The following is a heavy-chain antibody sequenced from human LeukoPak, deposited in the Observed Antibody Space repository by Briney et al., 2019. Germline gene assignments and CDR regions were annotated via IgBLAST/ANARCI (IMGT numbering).Heavy chain of an antibody. CDR2: IWYDGSNK. Sequence: PGRSLRLSCVASGFTFSSYGMHWVRQATGKGREGVAVIWYDGSNKYYADSVKGRFTISRDNSKNTLYLQMNSLRAEDTAVYYCARSLWYRYYFDYWGQGTLVTVSS. CDR3: ARSLWYRYYFDY. D-gene: IGHD3-10*01. CDR1: GFTFSSYG. J-gene: IGHJ4*02. V-gene: IGHV3-33*01.